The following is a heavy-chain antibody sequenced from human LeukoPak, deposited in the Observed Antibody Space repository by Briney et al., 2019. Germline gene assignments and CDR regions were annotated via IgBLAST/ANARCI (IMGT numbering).Heavy chain of an antibody. J-gene: IGHJ4*02. V-gene: IGHV3-23*01. CDR1: GFTFSSYA. CDR2: ISGSGGST. D-gene: IGHD1-26*01. Sequence: GGSLRLSCAASGFTFSSYAMSWVRQAPGKGLEWVSAISGSGGSTYYADSVKGRFTISRDNSKNTLYLQMNSLRAEDTAVYYCAKAGRIMREPYYFDYWGQGTLVTVSS. CDR3: AKAGRIMREPYYFDY.